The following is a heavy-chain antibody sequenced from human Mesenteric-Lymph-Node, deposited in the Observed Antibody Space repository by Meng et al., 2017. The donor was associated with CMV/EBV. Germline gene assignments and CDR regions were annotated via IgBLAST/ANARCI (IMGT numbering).Heavy chain of an antibody. CDR1: GHFSSYA. D-gene: IGHD3-10*01. CDR3: ARVQYYYGSGSYSGFDY. CDR2: IIPIFGTA. J-gene: IGHJ4*02. Sequence: GHFSSYAISWVRQAPGQGLEWMGGIIPIFGTANYAQKFQGRVTITADKSTSTAYMELSSLRSEDTAVYYCARVQYYYGSGSYSGFDYWGQGTLVTVSS. V-gene: IGHV1-69*06.